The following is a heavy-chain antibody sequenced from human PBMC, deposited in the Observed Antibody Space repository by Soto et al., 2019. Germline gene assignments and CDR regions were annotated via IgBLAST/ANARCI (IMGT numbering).Heavy chain of an antibody. CDR2: ISAYNGNT. V-gene: IGHV1-18*01. D-gene: IGHD6-19*01. J-gene: IGHJ5*02. CDR1: GYTFTSYG. CDR3: AIYRIAEADYNRSVT. Sequence: ASVKVSCKASGYTFTSYGISWVRQAPGQGLEWMGWISAYNGNTKYAQKLQGRVTMTTDTSTSTAYMELRSLSSDDTAVYFCAIYRIAEADYNRSVTWGQETMVTAPQ.